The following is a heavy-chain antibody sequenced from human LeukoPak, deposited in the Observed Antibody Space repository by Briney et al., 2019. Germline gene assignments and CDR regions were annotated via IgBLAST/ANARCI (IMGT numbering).Heavy chain of an antibody. CDR1: GGSISSSRHY. CDR3: VRRVAGSSYRDY. J-gene: IGHJ4*02. CDR2: ILYSGST. V-gene: IGHV4-39*01. D-gene: IGHD3-22*01. Sequence: SETLSLTCTVSGGSISSSRHYWGWIRQPPGKGLEWIGNILYSGSTNYNPSLKSRVTISVDTSKNQFTLKLSSVTAADTADYYCVRRVAGSSYRDYWGQGTLVTVSS.